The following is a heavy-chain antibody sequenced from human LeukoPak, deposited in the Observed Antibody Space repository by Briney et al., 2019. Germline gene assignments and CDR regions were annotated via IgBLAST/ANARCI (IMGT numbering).Heavy chain of an antibody. CDR3: ARMVGRVRFLEWLFDY. D-gene: IGHD3-3*01. J-gene: IGHJ4*02. CDR1: GGSISIYY. V-gene: IGHV4-4*07. Sequence: SETLSLTCTVSGGSISIYYWSWIRQPAGKGLEWIGSIYHSGSTYYNPSLKSRVTISVDTSKNQFSLKLSSVTAADTAVYYCARMVGRVRFLEWLFDYWGQGTLVTVSS. CDR2: IYHSGST.